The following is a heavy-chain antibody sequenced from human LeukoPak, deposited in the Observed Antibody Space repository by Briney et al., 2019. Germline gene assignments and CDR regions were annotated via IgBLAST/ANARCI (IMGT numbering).Heavy chain of an antibody. CDR1: GGTFSSYA. D-gene: IGHD5-12*01. CDR2: IIPILGIA. Sequence: GASVKVSCKASGGTFSSYAISWVRQAPGQGLEWMGRIIPILGIANYAQKFQGRVTITADKSTSTAYMELSSLRSDDTAVYYCARGGYNRSGYMDVWGKGTTVTVSS. V-gene: IGHV1-69*04. J-gene: IGHJ6*03. CDR3: ARGGYNRSGYMDV.